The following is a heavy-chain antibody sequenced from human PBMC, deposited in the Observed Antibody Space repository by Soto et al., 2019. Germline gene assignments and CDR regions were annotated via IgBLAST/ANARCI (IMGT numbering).Heavy chain of an antibody. D-gene: IGHD6-25*01. V-gene: IGHV3-21*02. J-gene: IGHJ4*02. CDR2: ISSTSSYI. Sequence: ELQLVESGGGLVKPGGSLRLSCAASGFTFDTYSMNWVRQAPGKGLEWVSSISSTSSYIYYADSVKGRFTISRDNAKNSLYLQMSRLRAEDTAVSYCAREATAEYFFSFWGQGTQVTVSS. CDR3: AREATAEYFFSF. CDR1: GFTFDTYS.